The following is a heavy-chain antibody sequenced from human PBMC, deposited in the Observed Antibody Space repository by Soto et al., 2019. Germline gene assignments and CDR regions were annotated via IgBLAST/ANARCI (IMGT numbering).Heavy chain of an antibody. CDR1: GFTVSSNY. J-gene: IGHJ4*02. CDR3: ARDFANSPGFDY. V-gene: IGHV3-53*01. CDR2: IYSGGST. Sequence: LRLSCAASGFTVSSNYMSWVRQAPGKGLGWVSVIYSGGSTYYADSVKGRFTISRDNSKNTLYLQMNSLRAEDTAVYYCARDFANSPGFDYWGQGTLVTVSS. D-gene: IGHD7-27*01.